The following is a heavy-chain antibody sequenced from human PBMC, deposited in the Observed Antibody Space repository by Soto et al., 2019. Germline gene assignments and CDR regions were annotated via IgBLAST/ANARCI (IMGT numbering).Heavy chain of an antibody. V-gene: IGHV1-69*13. Sequence: SVKVSCKASGGTFSSYAISWVRQAPGQGLEWMGGIIPIFGTANYAQKFQGRVTITADESTSTAYMELSSLRSEDTAVYYCASYYYGSGSYYSTSLNYYYGMDVWGQGTTVTVSS. CDR1: GGTFSSYA. CDR3: ASYYYGSGSYYSTSLNYYYGMDV. D-gene: IGHD3-10*01. J-gene: IGHJ6*02. CDR2: IIPIFGTA.